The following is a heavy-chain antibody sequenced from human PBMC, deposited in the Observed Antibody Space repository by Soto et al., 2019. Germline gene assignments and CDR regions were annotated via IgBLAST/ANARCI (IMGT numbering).Heavy chain of an antibody. J-gene: IGHJ6*02. CDR2: IIPIFGTA. Sequence: QVQLVQSGAEVRKPGSSVRVSCKASGGSFNRHTISWVRQAPGQGLEWMGGIIPIFGTANHAQKFQGRVTIIADESTSTVYMELSSLRSEDTAVYYCARGEDIVVVPAAPYYYYGMDVWGQGTTVTVSS. V-gene: IGHV1-69*01. D-gene: IGHD2-2*01. CDR3: ARGEDIVVVPAAPYYYYGMDV. CDR1: GGSFNRHT.